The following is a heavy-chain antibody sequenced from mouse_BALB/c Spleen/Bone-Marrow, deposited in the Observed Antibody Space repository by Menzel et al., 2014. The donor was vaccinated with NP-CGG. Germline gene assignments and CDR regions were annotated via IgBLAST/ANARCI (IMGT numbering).Heavy chain of an antibody. CDR1: GFTFSSYG. CDR3: ARDGYYVFYAMDY. CDR2: INSNGGST. Sequence: EVMLVESGGGLVQPGGPLKLSCAASGFTFSSYGMSWVRQTPDKRLELVATINSNGGSTYYPDSVKGRFTISRDNAKNTLYLQMSSLKSEDTAMYYCARDGYYVFYAMDYWGQGTSVTVSS. D-gene: IGHD2-3*01. J-gene: IGHJ4*01. V-gene: IGHV5-6-3*01.